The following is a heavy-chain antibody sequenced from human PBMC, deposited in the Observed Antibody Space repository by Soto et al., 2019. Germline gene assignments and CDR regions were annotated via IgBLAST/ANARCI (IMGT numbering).Heavy chain of an antibody. Sequence: QVQLVESGGGVVQPGRSLRLSCAASGFPFSSYGMHWVREAPGKGLEWVAVISYDGSNKYYADYVKGRFTISRDNSASTLYMQMNSLRPEDTALYDCVGGQYYFDYRGQGTLVTVSP. CDR3: VGGQYYFDY. J-gene: IGHJ4*02. D-gene: IGHD3-10*01. CDR2: ISYDGSNK. CDR1: GFPFSSYG. V-gene: IGHV3-30*03.